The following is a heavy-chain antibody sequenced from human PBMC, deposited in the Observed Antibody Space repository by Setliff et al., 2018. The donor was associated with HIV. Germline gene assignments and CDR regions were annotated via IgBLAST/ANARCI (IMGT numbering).Heavy chain of an antibody. Sequence: SETLSLTCTVSGGSVSSGSYYWSWIRQPQGKGLAWIGYIYYSGSTNYNPSLKRLVTISVDTSKNQFSLKLSPVTAADTAVYYCARGTYAYSSGWYVDYWGQGTLVTVSS. CDR3: ARGTYAYSSGWYVDY. CDR2: IYYSGST. J-gene: IGHJ4*02. D-gene: IGHD6-19*01. V-gene: IGHV4-61*01. CDR1: GGSVSSGSYY.